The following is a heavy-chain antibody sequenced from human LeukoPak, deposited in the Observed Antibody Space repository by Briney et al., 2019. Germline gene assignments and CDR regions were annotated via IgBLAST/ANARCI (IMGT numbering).Heavy chain of an antibody. CDR3: ARLDYPGDY. CDR1: GFTFSSYS. J-gene: IGHJ4*02. Sequence: GGSLRLSCAASGFTFSSYSMNWVRQAPGKGLEWVSVIYSGGSTYYADSVKGRFTISRDNSKNTLYLQMNSLRAEDTAVYYCARLDYPGDYWGQGTLVTVSS. D-gene: IGHD4-11*01. V-gene: IGHV3-53*01. CDR2: IYSGGST.